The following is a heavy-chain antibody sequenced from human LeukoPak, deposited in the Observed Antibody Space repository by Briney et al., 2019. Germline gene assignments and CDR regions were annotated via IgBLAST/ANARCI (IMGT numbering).Heavy chain of an antibody. D-gene: IGHD1-26*01. V-gene: IGHV4-34*01. CDR1: GGSLSGLF. CDR3: ARDSVGAQV. CDR2: INHSGST. Sequence: SETLSLTRALYGGSLSGLFWSWIRQPPGQGLGWIGEINHSGSTNYNPALKSRVPISVDPSKNQFSLNLSAWTPAHPAWYSCARDSVGAQVWGQGTPVTVSS. J-gene: IGHJ4*02.